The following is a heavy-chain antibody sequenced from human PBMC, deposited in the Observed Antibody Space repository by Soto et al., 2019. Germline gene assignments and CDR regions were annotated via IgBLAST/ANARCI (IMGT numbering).Heavy chain of an antibody. CDR1: GGTFSSYA. J-gene: IGHJ5*02. D-gene: IGHD2-15*01. CDR3: ERDTVVVAATTYNCFDP. Sequence: SVKVSCKASGGTFSSYAISWVRQAPGQGLEWMGGIIPIFGTANYAQKFQGRVTITADESTSTAYMELSSLRSEDTAVYYCERDTVVVAATTYNCFDPWGQGTLVTVSS. V-gene: IGHV1-69*13. CDR2: IIPIFGTA.